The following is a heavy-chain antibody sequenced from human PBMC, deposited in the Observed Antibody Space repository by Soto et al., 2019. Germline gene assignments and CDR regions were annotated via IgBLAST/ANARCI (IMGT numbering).Heavy chain of an antibody. Sequence: QVQLVQSGAEVKKPGSSVKVSCKASGGTFSSYAISWVRQAPGQGLEWMGGIIHIFCTANYAQKFQERVTITADKSTSTAYMELSTVRSDDTAVYYCARAFHYGDYANYYYYGMDVWGQGTTFTVSS. J-gene: IGHJ6*01. V-gene: IGHV1-69*06. D-gene: IGHD4-17*01. CDR1: GGTFSSYA. CDR3: ARAFHYGDYANYYYYGMDV. CDR2: IIHIFCTA.